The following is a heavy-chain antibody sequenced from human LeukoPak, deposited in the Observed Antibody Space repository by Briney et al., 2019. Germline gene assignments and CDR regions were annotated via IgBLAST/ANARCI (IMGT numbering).Heavy chain of an antibody. Sequence: GRSLRLSCAASGFTFSSYGMKWVRQAPGKGLEWVSSISSSSSHIYYADSVKGRFTISRDNAKNSLYLQMNSLRAEDTAVYYCARGRYDSSGYCFDYWGQGVLVTVSS. CDR3: ARGRYDSSGYCFDY. CDR2: ISSSSSHI. D-gene: IGHD3-22*01. CDR1: GFTFSSYG. V-gene: IGHV3-21*01. J-gene: IGHJ4*02.